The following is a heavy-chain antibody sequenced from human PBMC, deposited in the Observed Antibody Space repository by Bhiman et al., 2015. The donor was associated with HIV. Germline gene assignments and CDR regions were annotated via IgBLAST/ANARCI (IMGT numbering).Heavy chain of an antibody. CDR3: DLGEGENEEWATDYYDFSIGYPGQDPRGVVGAFDI. CDR1: GFTFSTSG. D-gene: IGHD3-3*01. J-gene: IGHJ3*02. CDR2: ISYDGSNK. Sequence: QVQLVESGGGVVQPGRSLRLSCAASGFTFSTSGMHWVRQAPGKGMEWVAVISYDGSNKYYADSVKGRFTISRDNSKNTLYLQMNSLRAVDTAVYAKDLGEGENEEWATDYYDFSIGYPGQDPRGVVGAFDIWGQGTMVTVSS. V-gene: IGHV3-30*03.